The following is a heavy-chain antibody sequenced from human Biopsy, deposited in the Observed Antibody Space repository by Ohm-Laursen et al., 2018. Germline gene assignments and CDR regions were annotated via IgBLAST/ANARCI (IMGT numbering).Heavy chain of an antibody. CDR3: ARLAYSEYRRDPLDV. CDR1: GYTFTGNY. V-gene: IGHV1-2*02. CDR2: INPNNGGT. Sequence: GAPVKVSCNASGYTFTGNYMHWVRQAPGQGLEWMGWINPNNGGTNYAHKFQGRVTMTRDTSISTAYMHLSGLTSDDTAVYYCARLAYSEYRRDPLDVWGQGTMVTVSS. D-gene: IGHD5-18*01. J-gene: IGHJ3*01.